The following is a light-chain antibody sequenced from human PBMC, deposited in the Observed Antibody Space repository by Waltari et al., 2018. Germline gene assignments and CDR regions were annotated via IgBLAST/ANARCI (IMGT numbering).Light chain of an antibody. CDR3: LQYGTSPFT. J-gene: IGKJ2*01. V-gene: IGKV3-20*01. Sequence: EIVLTQSPGTLSLSPGDRATLSCRASQRVSSSYLAWYQQKPGRAPRILIYGASSRATGIPDSFSDSGSGTDFTLTISRLEPEDFAVYYCLQYGTSPFTFGHGTKLEIE. CDR2: GAS. CDR1: QRVSSSY.